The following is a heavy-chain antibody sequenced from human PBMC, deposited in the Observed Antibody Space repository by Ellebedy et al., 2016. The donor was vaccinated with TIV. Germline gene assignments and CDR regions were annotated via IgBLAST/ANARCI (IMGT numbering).Heavy chain of an antibody. CDR2: IYYSGST. Sequence: SETLSLTXTVSGGSISSYYWSWIRQPPGKGLEWIGYIYYSGSTNYNPSLKSRVTISVDTSKNQFSLKLSSVTAADTAVYYCASLDYGGNSRAFDYWGQGTLVTVSS. V-gene: IGHV4-59*12. J-gene: IGHJ4*02. D-gene: IGHD4-23*01. CDR1: GGSISSYY. CDR3: ASLDYGGNSRAFDY.